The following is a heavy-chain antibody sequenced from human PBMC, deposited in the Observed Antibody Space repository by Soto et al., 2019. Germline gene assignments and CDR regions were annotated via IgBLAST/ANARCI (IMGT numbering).Heavy chain of an antibody. Sequence: SLRHSCAASGFNFGDYAMHWVRQAPGKGLEWVSGISWNSDSIGYVDSVQGRFTISRDNAKNSLYLQLNSLRPEDTALYYCAKGQYPLGYLDYWGQGTLVTVSS. CDR2: ISWNSDSI. CDR1: GFNFGDYA. V-gene: IGHV3-9*01. J-gene: IGHJ4*02. CDR3: AKGQYPLGYLDY. D-gene: IGHD2-2*01.